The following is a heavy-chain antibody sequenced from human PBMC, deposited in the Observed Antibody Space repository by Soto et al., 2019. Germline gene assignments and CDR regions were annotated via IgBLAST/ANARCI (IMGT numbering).Heavy chain of an antibody. J-gene: IGHJ6*04. CDR2: IYYTGTA. Sequence: SETLSLTCSVYGDSISTVRYHWGWVRQSPGKGLEWLGAIYYTGTAYYNPSLKRPVTISVDTSKNQFSLKLNSVTAADTAVYYCARSQLRYFGLMAVWGKGTPVTVSS. V-gene: IGHV4-39*01. CDR1: GDSISTVRYH. D-gene: IGHD3-9*01. CDR3: ARSQLRYFGLMAV.